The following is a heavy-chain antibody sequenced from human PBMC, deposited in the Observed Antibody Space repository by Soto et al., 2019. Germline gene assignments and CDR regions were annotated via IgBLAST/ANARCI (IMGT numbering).Heavy chain of an antibody. CDR3: AREFIPSGYHGPGWYFDY. Sequence: TSETLSLTCTVSGGSISSYYWSWIRQPPGKGLEWIGYIYYSGSTNYNPSLKSRVTISVDTSKNQFSLKLSSVTAADTAVYYCAREFIPSGYHGPGWYFDYWGQGTLVTVS. V-gene: IGHV4-59*01. CDR2: IYYSGST. CDR1: GGSISSYY. D-gene: IGHD3-22*01. J-gene: IGHJ4*02.